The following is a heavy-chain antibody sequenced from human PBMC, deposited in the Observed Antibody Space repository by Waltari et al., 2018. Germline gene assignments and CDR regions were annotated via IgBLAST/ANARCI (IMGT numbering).Heavy chain of an antibody. D-gene: IGHD3-22*01. CDR1: GGSISSSSYY. CDR3: ARVTAYDSSGPGAFDI. Sequence: QLQLQESGPGLVKPSETLSLTCTVSGGSISSSSYYWGWIRQPPGKGLEWIGSIYYSGSTYYNPSLKSRVTISVDTSKNQFSLKLSAVTAADTAVYYCARVTAYDSSGPGAFDIWGQGTMVTVSS. V-gene: IGHV4-39*07. J-gene: IGHJ3*02. CDR2: IYYSGST.